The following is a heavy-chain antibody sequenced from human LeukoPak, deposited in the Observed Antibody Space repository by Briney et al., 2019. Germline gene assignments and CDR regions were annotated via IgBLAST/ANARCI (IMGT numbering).Heavy chain of an antibody. Sequence: PGTSLRLSCAASAFTFTNYGMHWVRQAPGKGLEWVAVIWYDGSNQYYADSVKGRFTISRDNSKNSLYLQMNSLRTEDTALYYCAKDNGMGDCDYWGQGTLVTVSS. D-gene: IGHD5-24*01. J-gene: IGHJ4*02. CDR1: AFTFTNYG. CDR2: IWYDGSNQ. CDR3: AKDNGMGDCDY. V-gene: IGHV3-33*03.